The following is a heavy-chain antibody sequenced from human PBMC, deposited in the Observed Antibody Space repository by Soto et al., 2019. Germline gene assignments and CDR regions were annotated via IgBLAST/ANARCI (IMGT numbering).Heavy chain of an antibody. J-gene: IGHJ4*02. D-gene: IGHD3-10*01. Sequence: QVQLVQSEAEVKKPGASVKVSCKASGYTFTSYGISWVRQAPGQGLEWMGWISAYNGNTNYAQKLQGRVTMTTDTSTSTAYMELRSLRSDDTAVYYCARGSTRTGWFGELLYPPDYWGQGTLVTVSS. CDR2: ISAYNGNT. CDR3: ARGSTRTGWFGELLYPPDY. V-gene: IGHV1-18*01. CDR1: GYTFTSYG.